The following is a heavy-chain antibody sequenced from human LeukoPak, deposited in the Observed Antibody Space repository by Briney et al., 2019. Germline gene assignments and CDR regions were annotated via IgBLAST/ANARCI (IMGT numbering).Heavy chain of an antibody. V-gene: IGHV1-3*01. CDR3: ARGSFDP. CDR2: INAGNGNT. CDR1: GYTFTSYA. J-gene: IGHJ5*02. Sequence: ASVKVSCKASGYTFTSYAMHWVRQAPGQRLEWMGWINAGNGNTKYSQKFQGRVTITRDTSARTAYMELSSLRSEDTAVYYCARGSFDPWGQGTLVTVSS.